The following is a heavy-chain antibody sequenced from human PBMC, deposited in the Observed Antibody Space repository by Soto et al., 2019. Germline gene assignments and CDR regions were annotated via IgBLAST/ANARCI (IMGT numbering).Heavy chain of an antibody. D-gene: IGHD6-13*01. CDR2: INHRGSA. CDR3: ARYNAASGTYYFDF. J-gene: IGHJ4*02. Sequence: SETLSLTCAVSGGSINSGGYSWSWIRQPPGKGLEWIGEINHRGSANYNPSLKSRVTISVDISKSQFSLRLTSVTAADTAVYYCARYNAASGTYYFDFWGQGALVTVSS. CDR1: GGSINSGGYS. V-gene: IGHV4-30-2*01.